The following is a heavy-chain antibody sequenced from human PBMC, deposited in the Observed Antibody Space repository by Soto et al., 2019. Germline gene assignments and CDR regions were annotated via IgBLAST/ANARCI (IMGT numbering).Heavy chain of an antibody. D-gene: IGHD1-26*01. J-gene: IGHJ3*02. CDR1: GGSMSSGNW. Sequence: PETLSLTCAGSGGSMSSGNWWGWGRQPPGKGLEWIGEIYHSGSTNYNPSLKSRVTISVDKSKNQFSLKLSSVTAADTAVYYCARFNSGSYYEAFDIWGQGTMVT. V-gene: IGHV4-4*03. CDR2: IYHSGST. CDR3: ARFNSGSYYEAFDI.